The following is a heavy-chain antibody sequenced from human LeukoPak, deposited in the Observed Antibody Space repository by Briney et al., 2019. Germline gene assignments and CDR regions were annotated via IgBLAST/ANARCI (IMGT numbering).Heavy chain of an antibody. CDR3: ARGRPSALWFGETTH. J-gene: IGHJ4*02. V-gene: IGHV3-48*03. Sequence: GSLRLSCAASGFTFSSYEMNWVRQAPGKGLEWVSYISSSGSTIYYADSVKGRFTISRDNAKNSLYLQMNSLRAEDTAVYYCARGRPSALWFGETTHWGQGTLVTVSS. CDR1: GFTFSSYE. D-gene: IGHD3-10*01. CDR2: ISSSGSTI.